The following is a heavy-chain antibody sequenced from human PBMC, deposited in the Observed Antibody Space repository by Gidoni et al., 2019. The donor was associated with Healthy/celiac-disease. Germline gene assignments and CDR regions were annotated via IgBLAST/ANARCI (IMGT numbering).Heavy chain of an antibody. V-gene: IGHV4-59*01. CDR1: GGSISSYY. CDR2: IYYSGST. D-gene: IGHD1-26*01. J-gene: IGHJ4*02. Sequence: QVQLQESGPGLVKPSETLSLTCTASGGSISSYYWSWIRQPPGKGLEWIGYIYYSGSTNYNPSLKSRVTISVDTSKNQFSLKLSSVTAADTAVYYCARDLGGATADWGQGTLVTVSS. CDR3: ARDLGGATAD.